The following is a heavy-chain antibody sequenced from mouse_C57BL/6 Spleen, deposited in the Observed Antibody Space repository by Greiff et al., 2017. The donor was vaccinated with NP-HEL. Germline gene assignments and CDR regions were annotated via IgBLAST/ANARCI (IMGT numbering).Heavy chain of an antibody. V-gene: IGHV5-17*01. CDR2: ISSGSSTI. CDR1: GFTFSDYG. CDR3: ARRQLRGEGFAY. D-gene: IGHD3-2*02. J-gene: IGHJ3*01. Sequence: EVKLVESGGGLVKPGGSLKLSCAASGFTFSDYGMHWVRQAPEKGLEWVAYISSGSSTIYYADTVKGRVTITRDNDKNTLFLQMTSLRSEDTAMYYCARRQLRGEGFAYWGQGTLVTVSA.